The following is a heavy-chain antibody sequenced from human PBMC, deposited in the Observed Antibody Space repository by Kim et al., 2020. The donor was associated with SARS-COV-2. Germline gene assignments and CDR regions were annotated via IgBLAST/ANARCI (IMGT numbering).Heavy chain of an antibody. D-gene: IGHD4-17*01. CDR2: IYPGDSDT. J-gene: IGHJ3*02. CDR3: ARQDYGDYFLVGAFDI. CDR1: GYSFTSYW. V-gene: IGHV5-51*01. Sequence: GESLKISCKGSGYSFTSYWIGWVRQMPGKGLEWMGIIYPGDSDTRYSPSFQGQVTISADKSISTAYLQWSSLKASDTAMYYCARQDYGDYFLVGAFDIWGQGTMVTVSS.